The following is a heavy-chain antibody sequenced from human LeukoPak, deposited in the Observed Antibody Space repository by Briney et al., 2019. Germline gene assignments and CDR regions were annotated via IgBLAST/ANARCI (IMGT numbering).Heavy chain of an antibody. D-gene: IGHD4-17*01. J-gene: IGHJ6*02. CDR2: ISSSGSTI. CDR3: ARDDYGGYYYYYGMDV. Sequence: PGGSLRLPCAASGFTFSSYEMNWVRQAPGKGLEWVSYISSSGSTIYYADSVKGRFTISRDNAKNSLYLQMNSLRAEDTAVYYCARDDYGGYYYYYGMDVWGQGTTVTVSS. CDR1: GFTFSSYE. V-gene: IGHV3-48*03.